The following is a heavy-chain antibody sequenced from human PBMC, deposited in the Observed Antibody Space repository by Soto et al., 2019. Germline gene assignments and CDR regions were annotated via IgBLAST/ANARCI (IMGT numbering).Heavy chain of an antibody. CDR1: GYTLTELS. J-gene: IGHJ6*02. CDR3: ATVQRLGGDYYGMDV. CDR2: FDPEDGET. Sequence: GASVKVSCKVSGYTLTELSMHWVRQAPGKGLEWMGGFDPEDGETIYAQKFQGRVTMTEDTSTDTAYMELSSLRSEDTAVYYCATVQRLGGDYYGMDVWGQRTKVTVSS. V-gene: IGHV1-24*01.